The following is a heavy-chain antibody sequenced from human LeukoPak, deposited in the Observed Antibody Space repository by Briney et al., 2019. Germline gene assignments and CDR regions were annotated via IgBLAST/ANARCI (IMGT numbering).Heavy chain of an antibody. CDR3: ARERGFNYYDSSGTGPDY. CDR1: GYTFTSYY. V-gene: IGHV1-46*01. Sequence: ASVKVSCKASGYTFTSYYMHWVRQAPGQGLEWMGIINPSGGSTSYAQKFQGRVTMTRDMSTSTVYMELSSLRPEDTAVYYCARERGFNYYDSSGTGPDYWGQGTLVTVSS. CDR2: INPSGGST. D-gene: IGHD3-22*01. J-gene: IGHJ4*02.